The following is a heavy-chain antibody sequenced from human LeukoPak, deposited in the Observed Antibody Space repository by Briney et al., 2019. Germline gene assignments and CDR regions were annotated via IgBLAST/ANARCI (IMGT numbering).Heavy chain of an antibody. D-gene: IGHD6-6*01. V-gene: IGHV1-2*02. J-gene: IGHJ5*02. CDR2: INPNSGGR. CDR3: ARLYSSSSGVQNWFDP. CDR1: GYTFTGDY. Sequence: RASVKDSCKPSGYTFTGDYAQWVRPAPGQGLGWMAWINPNSGGRNDAQKFQGRVTMTRDTSISTAYMELSRLRSDDTAVYYCARLYSSSSGVQNWFDPWGQGTLVTVSS.